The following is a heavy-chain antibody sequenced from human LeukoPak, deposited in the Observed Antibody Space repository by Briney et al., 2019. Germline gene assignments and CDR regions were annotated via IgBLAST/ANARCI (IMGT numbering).Heavy chain of an antibody. V-gene: IGHV4-59*01. CDR2: IYYSGST. D-gene: IGHD1-26*01. CDR3: ARAGVGAWFDP. J-gene: IGHJ5*02. Sequence: SETLSLTCTVSGGSISSYYWSWIRQPPGKGLEWIGYIYYSGSTNYNPSLKSRVTISVDTSKNQFSLKLSSVTAADTAVYYCARAGVGAWFDPWGQGTLVTVSS. CDR1: GGSISSYY.